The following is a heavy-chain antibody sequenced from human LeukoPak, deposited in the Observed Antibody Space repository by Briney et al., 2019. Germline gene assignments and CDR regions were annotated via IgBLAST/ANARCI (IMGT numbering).Heavy chain of an antibody. J-gene: IGHJ4*02. CDR1: GFTVSSNY. D-gene: IGHD5-18*01. V-gene: IGHV3-66*01. CDR2: IYSGGST. CDR3: AGDDSYGYGTDY. Sequence: GGSLRLSCAASGFTVSSNYMSWVRQAPGKGLGWVSVIYSGGSTYYADSVKGRFTISRDNSKNTLYLQMNSLRAEDTAVYYCAGDDSYGYGTDYWGQGTLVTVSS.